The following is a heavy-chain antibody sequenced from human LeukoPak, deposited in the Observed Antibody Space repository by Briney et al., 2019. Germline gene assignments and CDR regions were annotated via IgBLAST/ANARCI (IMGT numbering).Heavy chain of an antibody. Sequence: PGGSLRLSCAASAFTFSNYALTWVRQTPGKGLEWGSSITGSDGNTQYADSVKARFTISRDNSKNTLYLQMNSLRADDTAIYFCAKHSHRHYHYYYMDVWGTGTTVTVFS. CDR2: ITGSDGNT. CDR3: AKHSHRHYHYYYMDV. J-gene: IGHJ6*03. V-gene: IGHV3-23*01. CDR1: AFTFSNYA. D-gene: IGHD1-26*01.